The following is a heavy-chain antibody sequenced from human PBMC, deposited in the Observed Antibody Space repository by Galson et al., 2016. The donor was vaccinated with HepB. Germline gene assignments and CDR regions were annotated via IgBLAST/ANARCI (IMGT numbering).Heavy chain of an antibody. CDR1: EYTFSNFP. J-gene: IGHJ4*02. D-gene: IGHD3-3*01. CDR2: INGGNGNT. V-gene: IGHV1-3*01. Sequence: SVKVSCKASEYTFSNFPIHWVRQAPGQRPEWMGRINGGNGNTKYSQSFQDRVTIARDTSATTAYLELSSLRSEDTAVYYCATTVSPLQQFLKSWGQGTLVSVSS. CDR3: ATTVSPLQQFLKS.